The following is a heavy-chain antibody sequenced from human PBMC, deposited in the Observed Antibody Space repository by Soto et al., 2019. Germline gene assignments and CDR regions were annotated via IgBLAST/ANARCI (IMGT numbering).Heavy chain of an antibody. D-gene: IGHD3-16*01. J-gene: IGHJ6*02. V-gene: IGHV3-15*01. CDR1: GFTFSNAW. CDR3: TTDLWAPFPRYYYYGMDV. CDR2: IKSKTDGGTT. Sequence: EVQLVESGGGLVKPGGSLRLSCAASGFTFSNAWMSWVRQAPGKGLEWVGRIKSKTDGGTTDYAAPVKGRFTISRDDSKNTLYLQMNSLKTEDTAVYYCTTDLWAPFPRYYYYGMDVWGQGTTVTVSS.